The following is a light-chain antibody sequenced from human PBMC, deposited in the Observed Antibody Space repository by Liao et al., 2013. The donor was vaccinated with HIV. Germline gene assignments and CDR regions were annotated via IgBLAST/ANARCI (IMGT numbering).Light chain of an antibody. CDR2: KDN. Sequence: SYELTQPPSVSVSPGQTARITCSGDALPKQYAYWYQQKPGQAPVMVIYKDNERPSGIPERFSGSSSGTTVTLTIIGVQAEDEADYYCQSADSSGTYVFGTGTKVTVL. CDR3: QSADSSGTYV. CDR1: ALPKQY. J-gene: IGLJ1*01. V-gene: IGLV3-25*03.